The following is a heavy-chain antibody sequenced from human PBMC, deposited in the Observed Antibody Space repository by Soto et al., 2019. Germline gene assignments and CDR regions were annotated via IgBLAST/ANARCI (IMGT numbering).Heavy chain of an antibody. CDR2: ISAYNGNT. V-gene: IGHV1-18*01. CDR1: GYTFTSYG. CDR3: ARDTVVDLHLIFPNWFDP. D-gene: IGHD2-2*01. Sequence: QVQLVQSGAEVKKPGASVKVSCKASGYTFTSYGISWVRQAPGQGLEWMGWISAYNGNTNYAQNLQGRVTMTTDTSTSTAYMELRSLRSDDTAVYYCARDTVVDLHLIFPNWFDPWGQGTLVTVSS. J-gene: IGHJ5*02.